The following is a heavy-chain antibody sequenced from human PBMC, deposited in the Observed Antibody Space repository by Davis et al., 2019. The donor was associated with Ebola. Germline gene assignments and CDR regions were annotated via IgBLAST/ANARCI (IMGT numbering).Heavy chain of an antibody. V-gene: IGHV3-23*03. D-gene: IGHD3-3*01. CDR2: IYIGGNT. CDR1: GFTFSSYA. CDR3: AKSGLSFGVVKYHYGMDV. Sequence: GESLKISCAASGFTFSSYAMSWVRQAPGKGLEWVSVIYIGGNTYYADSVKGRFTISRDISKNTLYLQMNSLRAEDTAVYYCAKSGLSFGVVKYHYGMDVWGKGTTVTVSS. J-gene: IGHJ6*04.